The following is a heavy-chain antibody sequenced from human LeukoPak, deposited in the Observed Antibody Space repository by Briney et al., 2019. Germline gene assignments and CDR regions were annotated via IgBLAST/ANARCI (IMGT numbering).Heavy chain of an antibody. CDR2: NYWNDDK. D-gene: IGHD3-22*01. V-gene: IGHV2-5*01. J-gene: IGHJ4*02. CDR1: GFSLSTSGVA. CDR3: AHSLYDSSGYYFFDY. Sequence: SGPTLVNPTQTLTLTCTFSGFSLSTSGVAVGWIRQPPGKALEWLALNYWNDDKRYSPSLKRRLTITKDTSKYRVVLTMTNMDPVGTATYYCAHSLYDSSGYYFFDYWGQGTLVTVSS.